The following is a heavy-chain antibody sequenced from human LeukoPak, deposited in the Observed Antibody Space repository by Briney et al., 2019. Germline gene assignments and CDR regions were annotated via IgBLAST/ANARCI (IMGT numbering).Heavy chain of an antibody. CDR1: GYTFTSYD. CDR3: ARGGIEGATDAFDI. D-gene: IGHD1-26*01. CDR2: MNPNSGNT. J-gene: IGHJ3*02. V-gene: IGHV1-8*01. Sequence: ASLKVSCKASGYTFTSYDINWVRQATGQGLEWMGWMNPNSGNTGYAQKLQGRVTMTRNTSISTAYMELSSLRSEDTAVYYCARGGIEGATDAFDIWGQGTMVTVSS.